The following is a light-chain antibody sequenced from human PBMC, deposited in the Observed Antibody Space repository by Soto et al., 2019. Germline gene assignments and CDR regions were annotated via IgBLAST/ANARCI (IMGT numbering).Light chain of an antibody. V-gene: IGLV1-40*01. J-gene: IGLJ2*01. CDR1: SSNIGAGYD. Sequence: QSVLTQPPSVSGAPGQRVTIPCTGTSSNIGAGYDVHWYQQLPGAAPKLLIFDENYRPSGVPDRFSGSKSGTSASLAITGLQAEDEADYYCQSYDSTLSVVVFGGGTKVTVL. CDR3: QSYDSTLSVVV. CDR2: DEN.